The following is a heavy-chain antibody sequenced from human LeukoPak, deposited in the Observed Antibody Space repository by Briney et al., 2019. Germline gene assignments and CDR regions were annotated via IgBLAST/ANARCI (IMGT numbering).Heavy chain of an antibody. D-gene: IGHD3-3*01. J-gene: IGHJ4*02. Sequence: ASVKVSCKASGGTFSSYAISWVRQAPGQGLEWMGGIIPIFGTANYAQKFQGRVTITTDESTSTAYMELSSLRSEDTAVYYCARPDFWSGYIDYWGQGTLVTVSS. CDR3: ARPDFWSGYIDY. CDR1: GGTFSSYA. CDR2: IIPIFGTA. V-gene: IGHV1-69*05.